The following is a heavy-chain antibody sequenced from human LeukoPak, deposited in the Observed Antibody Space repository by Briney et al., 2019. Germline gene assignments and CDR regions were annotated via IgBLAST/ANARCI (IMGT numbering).Heavy chain of an antibody. Sequence: GGSLRLSCAASGFAFSDYGMHWVRQAPGKGLEWVAVISYDGSNKYYADSVKGRFTISRDNSKNTGYLQMNSLRGDDTAVYYCAKSTGYSSGWFDYRGQGTLVTVSS. D-gene: IGHD6-19*01. V-gene: IGHV3-30*18. CDR2: ISYDGSNK. CDR3: AKSTGYSSGWFDY. CDR1: GFAFSDYG. J-gene: IGHJ4*02.